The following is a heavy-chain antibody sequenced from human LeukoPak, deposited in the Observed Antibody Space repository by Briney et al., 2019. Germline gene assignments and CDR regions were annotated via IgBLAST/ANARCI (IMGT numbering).Heavy chain of an antibody. V-gene: IGHV3-23*01. D-gene: IGHD2-15*01. CDR1: GFTFSSYF. J-gene: IGHJ6*02. CDR2: ISGSGDDT. CDR3: AKARDFCSGGSCYLVPMDV. Sequence: GGSLRLSCAASGFTFSSYFMTWVRQAPGKGLEWVSAISGSGDDTYYADSVKGRFTISRDNSKNTLYVQMNSLRAEDTAVYYCAKARDFCSGGSCYLVPMDVWGQGSTVTVSS.